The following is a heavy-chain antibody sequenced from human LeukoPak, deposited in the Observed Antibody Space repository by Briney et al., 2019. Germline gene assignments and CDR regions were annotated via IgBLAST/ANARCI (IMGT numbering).Heavy chain of an antibody. CDR3: ARYALEYRGTYFDY. Sequence: SETLSLTCTVSGGSISSTDHYWGWIRQPPGKGLLWIGSIYYGGGTYYNPSLKSRVTISVDTSKNQFSLKLSSVSASDTAVYYCARYALEYRGTYFDYWGQGTLVTVSS. J-gene: IGHJ4*02. CDR1: GGSISSTDHY. CDR2: IYYGGGT. V-gene: IGHV4-39*01. D-gene: IGHD1-26*01.